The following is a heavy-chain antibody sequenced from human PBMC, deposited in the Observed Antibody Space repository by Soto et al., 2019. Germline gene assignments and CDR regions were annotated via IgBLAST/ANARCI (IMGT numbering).Heavy chain of an antibody. CDR3: AKLKGLDCSSTSCYSSPASQEAFDI. J-gene: IGHJ3*02. CDR2: ISGSGGST. CDR1: GFTFSSYA. V-gene: IGHV3-23*01. D-gene: IGHD2-2*02. Sequence: GGSLRLSCAASGFTFSSYAMSWVRQAPGKGLEWVSAISGSGGSTYYADSVKGRFTISSDNSTNTLYLQMNGLRAEDTAVYYCAKLKGLDCSSTSCYSSPASQEAFDIWGQGTMVTVSS.